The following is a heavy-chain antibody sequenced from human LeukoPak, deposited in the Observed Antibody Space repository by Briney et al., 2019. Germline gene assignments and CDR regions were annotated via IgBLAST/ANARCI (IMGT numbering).Heavy chain of an antibody. Sequence: SETLSVTCTVSGGSISSYYWSWIRQPPGKGLEWIGYIYCSGSTNYNPSLKSRATISVDTSKNQFSLKLSSVTAADTAVYYCARAGWLAAGTFRGYYYYMDVWGKGTTVTVSS. CDR2: IYCSGST. CDR3: ARAGWLAAGTFRGYYYYMDV. CDR1: GGSISSYY. J-gene: IGHJ6*03. D-gene: IGHD6-13*01. V-gene: IGHV4-59*01.